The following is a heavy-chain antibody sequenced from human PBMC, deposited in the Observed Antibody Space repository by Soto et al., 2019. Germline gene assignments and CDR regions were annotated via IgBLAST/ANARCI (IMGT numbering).Heavy chain of an antibody. CDR3: ARDQRYSSGSYVFDY. V-gene: IGHV3-21*01. J-gene: IGHJ4*02. D-gene: IGHD1-26*01. CDR1: GFTFSSYS. CDR2: ISSSSSYI. Sequence: GGSLRLSCAASGFTFSSYSMNWVRQAPGKGLEWVSSISSSSSYIYYADSVKGRFTISRDNAKNSLYLQMNSLRAEDTAVYYCARDQRYSSGSYVFDYWGQGTLVTVSS.